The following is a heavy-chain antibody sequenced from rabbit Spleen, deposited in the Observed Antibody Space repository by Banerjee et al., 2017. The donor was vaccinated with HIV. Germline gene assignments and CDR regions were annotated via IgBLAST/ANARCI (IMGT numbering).Heavy chain of an antibody. V-gene: IGHV1S45*01. CDR2: IDTGFGGTT. CDR1: GFSFSSYY. D-gene: IGHD8-1*01. CDR3: ARTAGNSVSNYYFNL. J-gene: IGHJ4*01. Sequence: QEQLEESGGGLVQPEGSLTLACTASGFSFSSYYMCWVRQAPGKGLEWIACIDTGFGGTTYSASWAKGRFTISKTSSTTVTLQMTSLTAADTATYFCARTAGNSVSNYYFNLWGPGTLVTVS.